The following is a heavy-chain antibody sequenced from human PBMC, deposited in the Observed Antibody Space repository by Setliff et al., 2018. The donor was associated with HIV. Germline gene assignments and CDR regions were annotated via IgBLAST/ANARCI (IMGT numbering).Heavy chain of an antibody. Sequence: SETLSLTCTVSGGSISSGGYYWSWIRQHPGKGLEWIGYIYYSGSTYYNPSLKSLVTISVDTSKNQFSLKLSSVTAADTAVYYCARGSTAISGYYYMYVCGKGTTVTVSS. CDR1: GGSISSGGYY. CDR2: IYYSGST. J-gene: IGHJ6*03. CDR3: ARGSTAISGYYYMYV. D-gene: IGHD2-21*02. V-gene: IGHV4-31*01.